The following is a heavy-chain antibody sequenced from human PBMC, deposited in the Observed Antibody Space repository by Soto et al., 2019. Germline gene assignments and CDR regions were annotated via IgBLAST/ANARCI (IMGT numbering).Heavy chain of an antibody. D-gene: IGHD6-13*01. V-gene: IGHV4-39*01. CDR3: ARQIAAAYFDY. CDR2: IYYSGST. Sequence: TVSGGSISSSSYYWGWIRQPPGKGLEWIGSIYYSGSTYYNPSLKSRVTISVDTSKNQFSLKLSSVTAADTAVYYCARQIAAAYFDYWGQGTLVTVSS. CDR1: GGSISSSSYY. J-gene: IGHJ4*02.